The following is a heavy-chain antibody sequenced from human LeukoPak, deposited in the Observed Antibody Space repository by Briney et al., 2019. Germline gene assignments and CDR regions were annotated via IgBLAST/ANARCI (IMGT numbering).Heavy chain of an antibody. CDR3: ARESGSYPHVDYYFDY. D-gene: IGHD1-26*01. CDR1: GFTFSSYW. J-gene: IGHJ4*02. Sequence: GGSLRLSCAASGFTFSSYWMSWVRQAPGKGLEWVANIKQDGSEKYYVDPVKGRFTISRDNAKNSLYLQMNSLRAEDTAVYYCARESGSYPHVDYYFDYWGQGTLVTVSS. V-gene: IGHV3-7*01. CDR2: IKQDGSEK.